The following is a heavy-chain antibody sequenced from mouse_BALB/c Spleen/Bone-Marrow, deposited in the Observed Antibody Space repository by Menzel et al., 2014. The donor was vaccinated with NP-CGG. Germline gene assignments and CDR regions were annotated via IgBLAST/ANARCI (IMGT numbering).Heavy chain of an antibody. V-gene: IGHV14-3*02. D-gene: IGHD4-1*01. CDR2: IDPANGNT. CDR1: GFNIKDTY. CDR3: ARAGRGRYFDV. Sequence: VQLQHSGAELVKPGASVKLPCTASGFNIKDTYMHWVKQRPEQGLEWIGRIDPANGNTKYDPKFQGKATITADTSSNTAYLQLSSLTSEDTAVYYCARAGRGRYFDVWGAGTTVTVSS. J-gene: IGHJ1*01.